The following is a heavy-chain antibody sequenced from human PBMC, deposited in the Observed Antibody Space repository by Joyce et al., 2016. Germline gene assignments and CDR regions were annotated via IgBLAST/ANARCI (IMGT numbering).Heavy chain of an antibody. CDR2: IYPINGGT. CDR1: RYTFTDNY. J-gene: IGHJ4*02. CDR3: ARGGDYGPYYFAY. Sequence: QVQLVQSAAEVKKPGASVKVSCKASRYTFTDNYMHWLRQAPGQGIEWVGWIYPINGGTNYAQKFQGRVTMTRDASMSTAYMELRRLKSDDTAVYYWARGGDYGPYYFAYWGQGTLVTVSS. D-gene: IGHD2-21*01. V-gene: IGHV1-2*02.